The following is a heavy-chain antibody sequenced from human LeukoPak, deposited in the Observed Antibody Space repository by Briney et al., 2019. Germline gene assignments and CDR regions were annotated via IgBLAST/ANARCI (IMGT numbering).Heavy chain of an antibody. D-gene: IGHD1-26*01. CDR1: GYTFNNYW. CDR3: ARQGIQSGTYPGY. V-gene: IGHV5-51*01. J-gene: IGHJ4*02. CDR2: LYPDASAT. Sequence: GKSLKISCKGSGYTFNNYWIGWVRQMPGKGLEWMGFLYPDASATTYNPSFQGRVTISVDRSVTSAYLEWSSLTASDTAMYFCARQGIQSGTYPGYWGQGTLVTVSS.